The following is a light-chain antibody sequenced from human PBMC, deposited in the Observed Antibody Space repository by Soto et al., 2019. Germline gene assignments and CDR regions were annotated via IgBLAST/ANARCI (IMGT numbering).Light chain of an antibody. CDR2: GAS. Sequence: EIVFTHSPGTLSLSPGERATLNCRASQSISTSSLAWYRQKPGQAPRLLIYGASTRATGIPARFSGSGSGTGFTLTISSLQSEDFAVYYCQQYNNWPWTFGQGTKVDIK. CDR1: QSISTS. CDR3: QQYNNWPWT. V-gene: IGKV3-15*01. J-gene: IGKJ1*01.